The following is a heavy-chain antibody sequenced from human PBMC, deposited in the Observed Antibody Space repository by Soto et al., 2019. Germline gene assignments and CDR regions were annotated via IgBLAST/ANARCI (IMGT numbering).Heavy chain of an antibody. CDR3: ARDMGYSYRTGYGLDV. CDR2: ISFDGSNK. J-gene: IGHJ6*02. CDR1: GFNFGSYA. V-gene: IGHV3-30-3*01. D-gene: IGHD5-18*01. Sequence: PGGSLRLSCEASGFNFGSYAMHWVRQTPGKGLEWVAVISFDGSNKFYAESVKGRITISRDNSKNTLFLQMNSLRPEDTAVYYCARDMGYSYRTGYGLDVWGRGTTVTVSS.